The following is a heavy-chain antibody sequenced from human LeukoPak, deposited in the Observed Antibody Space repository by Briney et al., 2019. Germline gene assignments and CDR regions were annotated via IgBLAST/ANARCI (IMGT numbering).Heavy chain of an antibody. CDR2: ISGSGGST. V-gene: IGHV3-23*01. CDR1: GFTFSSYA. J-gene: IGHJ4*02. D-gene: IGHD3-3*01. Sequence: PGGSLRLSCAASGFTFSSYAMSWVRQAPGKGLEWDSAISGSGGSTYYADSVKGWFTISRDNSKNTLYLQMNSLRAEDTAVYYCAKRLDFWSGYYTDWGQGTLVTVSS. CDR3: AKRLDFWSGYYTD.